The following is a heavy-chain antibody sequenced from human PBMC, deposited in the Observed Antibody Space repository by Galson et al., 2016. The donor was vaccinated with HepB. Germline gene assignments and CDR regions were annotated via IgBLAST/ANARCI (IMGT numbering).Heavy chain of an antibody. Sequence: SLRLSCAALGFTFSSHGMHWVRQAPGKGLEWVAVVSHDGKYKDYADFVKGRPTIPRDNSKNTLFLQLNSLRPEDTAVYYCARVASQFLEYAYFDYWGQGALVTVSS. CDR1: GFTFSSHG. D-gene: IGHD3-3*01. V-gene: IGHV3-30*03. J-gene: IGHJ4*01. CDR3: ARVASQFLEYAYFDY. CDR2: VSHDGKYK.